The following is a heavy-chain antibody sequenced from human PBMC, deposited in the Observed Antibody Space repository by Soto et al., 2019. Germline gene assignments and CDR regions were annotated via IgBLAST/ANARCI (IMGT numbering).Heavy chain of an antibody. J-gene: IGHJ4*02. Sequence: EVQLVESGGALVQPGGSLRLSCAASGFTFSNYWMHWVRQAPGKGLVWISRMNSDGSNTVYADAVKGRFTISRDNAKNTLYLQMKSLRVEDTAVYYCETSKGGVSNGPTTYWGQGTLVTVSS. CDR2: MNSDGSNT. CDR1: GFTFSNYW. D-gene: IGHD1-26*01. CDR3: ETSKGGVSNGPTTY. V-gene: IGHV3-74*01.